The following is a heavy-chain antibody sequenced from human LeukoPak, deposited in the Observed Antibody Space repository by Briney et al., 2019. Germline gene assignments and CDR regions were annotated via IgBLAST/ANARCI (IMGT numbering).Heavy chain of an antibody. V-gene: IGHV1-18*01. CDR1: GYTFTSYG. Sequence: ASVKVSCKASGYTFTSYGISWVQQAPGQGLEWMGWISAYNGNTNYAQKLQGRVTMTTDTSTSTAYMELRSLRSDGTAVYYCARDSDLLLWFGELIYFDYWGQGTLVTVSS. J-gene: IGHJ4*02. CDR2: ISAYNGNT. D-gene: IGHD3-10*01. CDR3: ARDSDLLLWFGELIYFDY.